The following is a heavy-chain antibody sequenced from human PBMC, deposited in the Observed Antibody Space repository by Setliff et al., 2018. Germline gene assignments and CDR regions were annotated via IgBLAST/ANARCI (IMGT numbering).Heavy chain of an antibody. CDR3: AKPTQGQLALGA. J-gene: IGHJ5*02. CDR2: ISGSGDST. Sequence: GGSLRLSCAASGFTFTNYAMNWVRQAPGKGLEWVSTISGSGDSTYYADSVRGRFTISRGNSKNTLYLQMNSLRAEDTAVYYCAKPTQGQLALGAWGQGTLVTAPQ. D-gene: IGHD1-1*01. V-gene: IGHV3-23*01. CDR1: GFTFTNYA.